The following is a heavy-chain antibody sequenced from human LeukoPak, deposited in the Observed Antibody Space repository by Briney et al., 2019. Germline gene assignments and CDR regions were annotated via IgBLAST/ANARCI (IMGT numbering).Heavy chain of an antibody. V-gene: IGHV3-23*01. CDR2: MIGMGDT. D-gene: IGHD5-24*01. CDR3: AKDLHYNDGRWEFDP. Sequence: GGSLRLSCAASGFTFSTFAMTWVRQAPGKGLEWVAGMIGMGDTYYADSVEGRFILSKDSSKITVYLDMNSLRVEDTAIYYCAKDLHYNDGRWEFDPWGQGTLVTVSS. J-gene: IGHJ5*02. CDR1: GFTFSTFA.